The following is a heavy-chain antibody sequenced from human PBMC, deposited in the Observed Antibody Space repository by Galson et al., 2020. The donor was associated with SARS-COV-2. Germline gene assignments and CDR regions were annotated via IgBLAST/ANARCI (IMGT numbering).Heavy chain of an antibody. J-gene: IGHJ5*02. CDR2: ISSSGTTV. Sequence: LKITRAASGFTYSSYEMNWVRQAPGQGLGWVSYISSSGTTVFYADSVKGRFTISRDNAKKSLYLQMNSLRAEDTALYYCARDPSSSWYNWFDPWGQGTLVTVSS. CDR1: GFTYSSYE. CDR3: ARDPSSSWYNWFDP. V-gene: IGHV3-48*03. D-gene: IGHD6-13*01.